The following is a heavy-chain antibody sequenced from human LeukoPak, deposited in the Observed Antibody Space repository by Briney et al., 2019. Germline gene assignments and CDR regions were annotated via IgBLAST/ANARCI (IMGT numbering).Heavy chain of an antibody. CDR1: GSSISSYY. J-gene: IGHJ4*02. CDR3: ARGGYSSGSDY. V-gene: IGHV4-59*01. CDR2: IYDSGST. D-gene: IGHD6-19*01. Sequence: PSETLSLTCTVAGSSISSYYGSWIRQPPGKGLGWIGYIYDSGSTNYNPSLKSRVTISVATSKNQFSLKLSSVTAADTAVYYCARGGYSSGSDYWGQGTLVTVSS.